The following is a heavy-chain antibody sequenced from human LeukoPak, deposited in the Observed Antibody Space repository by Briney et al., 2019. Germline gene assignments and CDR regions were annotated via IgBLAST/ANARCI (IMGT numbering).Heavy chain of an antibody. CDR3: ARDRVELDY. CDR1: GGSISSGYY. CDR2: IHHSGST. J-gene: IGHJ4*02. Sequence: ASETLSLTCTVSGGSISSGYYWGWMRQPPGKGLEWIESIHHSGSTNYNPSLKSRVTMSVDTSKNQFSLKLSSVTAADTAVYYCARDRVELDYWGQGTLVTVSS. D-gene: IGHD1-7*01. V-gene: IGHV4-38-2*02.